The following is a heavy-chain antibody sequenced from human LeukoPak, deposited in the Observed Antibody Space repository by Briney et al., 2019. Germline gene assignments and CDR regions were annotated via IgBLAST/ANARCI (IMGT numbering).Heavy chain of an antibody. V-gene: IGHV3-48*01. CDR3: ARDHRYAFDN. CDR2: IGISSGNT. D-gene: IGHD5-12*01. CDR1: GFNFIDYS. J-gene: IGHJ4*01. Sequence: GWSLRLSCAASGFNFIDYSMNWVRQAPGKGLEWISYIGISSGNTKYADSVKGRFTISRDKARNSLYLQMNSLRVEDTAMYYCARDHRYAFDNWGHGTLVTVSS.